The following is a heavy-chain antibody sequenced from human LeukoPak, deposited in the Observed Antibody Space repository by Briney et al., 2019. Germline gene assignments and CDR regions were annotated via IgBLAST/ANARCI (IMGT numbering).Heavy chain of an antibody. D-gene: IGHD6-19*01. CDR3: ARVPTTIGWYYFDY. V-gene: IGHV4-61*01. CDR1: GGSISSTIYY. J-gene: IGHJ4*02. Sequence: SETLSLTCTVSGGSISSTIYYWSWIRQPPGKGLEWIGFAYYSGSTDYNPSLKSRVTISVDTSKNQFSLRLSSVTAADTAVYYCARVPTTIGWYYFDYWGQGTLVTVSS. CDR2: AYYSGST.